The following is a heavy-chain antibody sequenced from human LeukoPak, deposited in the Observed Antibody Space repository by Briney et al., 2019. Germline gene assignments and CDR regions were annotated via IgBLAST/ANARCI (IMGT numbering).Heavy chain of an antibody. Sequence: PGGSLRLSCAVSGFTFNHYEMHWVRQTAGKGLEWVSAVGIAGDTFYAGSVKGRFSISRDNAESSLFLQMNSLRAGDTAVYYCAREGRMGTADAFDVWGQGTMVTVSS. CDR3: AREGRMGTADAFDV. D-gene: IGHD1-14*01. CDR1: GFTFNHYE. V-gene: IGHV3-13*01. CDR2: VGIAGDT. J-gene: IGHJ3*01.